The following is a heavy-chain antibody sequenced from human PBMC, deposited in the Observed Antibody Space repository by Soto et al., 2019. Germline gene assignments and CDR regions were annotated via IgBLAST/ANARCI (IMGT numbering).Heavy chain of an antibody. Sequence: KSGGSLRLSCAASGFTFSSYSMNWVRQAPGKGLEWVSSISSSSSYIYYADSVKGRFTISRDNAKNSLYLQMNSLRAEDTAVYYCARLGGYCSGGSCPYGMDVWGQGTTVTVSS. CDR1: GFTFSSYS. D-gene: IGHD2-15*01. CDR2: ISSSSSYI. CDR3: ARLGGYCSGGSCPYGMDV. V-gene: IGHV3-21*01. J-gene: IGHJ6*02.